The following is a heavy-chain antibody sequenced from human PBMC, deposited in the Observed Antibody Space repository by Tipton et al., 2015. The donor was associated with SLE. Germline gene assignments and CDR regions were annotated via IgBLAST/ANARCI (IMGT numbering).Heavy chain of an antibody. CDR1: GGSINGYY. CDR2: INHSGST. Sequence: TLSLTCTVSGGSINGYYWSWIRQPPGKGLEWIGEINHSGSTNYKPSLKSRVTISVDTSKNQFSLKVSSATAADTAVYYCARGLCGDEPAYWGQGTLVTVSS. V-gene: IGHV4-34*01. CDR3: ARGLCGDEPAY. J-gene: IGHJ4*02. D-gene: IGHD4-17*01.